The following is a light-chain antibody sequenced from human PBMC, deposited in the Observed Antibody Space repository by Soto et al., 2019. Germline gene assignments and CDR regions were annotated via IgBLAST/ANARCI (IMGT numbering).Light chain of an antibody. V-gene: IGKV1-39*01. Sequence: IPMTPSPSYLSASVGASATITCRASQSISSYLNWYQQKPGKAPKLLIYAASSLQSGVPSRFSGSGSGTDFTLTISSLQPEDFATYYCQQSFKTFGQGTKVDIK. CDR1: QSISSY. CDR3: QQSFKT. CDR2: AAS. J-gene: IGKJ1*01.